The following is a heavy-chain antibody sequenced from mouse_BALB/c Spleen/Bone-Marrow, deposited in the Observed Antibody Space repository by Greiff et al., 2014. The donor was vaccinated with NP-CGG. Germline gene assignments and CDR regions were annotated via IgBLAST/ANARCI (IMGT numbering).Heavy chain of an antibody. J-gene: IGHJ3*01. Sequence: QVQLMESGAELVRPGASVKLSCTASGFNIKDSWMNWVKQRPEQGLEWIGRIDPSDSETHYNQKFKDKAILTVDTSSSTAYLQLXXXXSEDSAVYFCARGREYDGFSYWGQGTLVTVSA. V-gene: IGHV1-59*01. D-gene: IGHD2-14*01. CDR3: ARGREYDGFSY. CDR1: GFNIKDSW. CDR2: IDPSDSET.